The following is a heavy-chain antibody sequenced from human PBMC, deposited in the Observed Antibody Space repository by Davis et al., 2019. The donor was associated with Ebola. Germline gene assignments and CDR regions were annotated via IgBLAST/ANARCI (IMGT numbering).Heavy chain of an antibody. V-gene: IGHV4-30-2*03. CDR3: ARRESTLFDP. J-gene: IGHJ5*02. D-gene: IGHD1-1*01. Sequence: LRLSCGVSGASISSGDYSWNWIRQPPGKGLEWIGDIYYRDITYYSPSLKSRVTISIDTSTNQFSLRLSSVTAADTAIYYCARRESTLFDPWGQGTLVTVSS. CDR2: IYYRDIT. CDR1: GASISSGDYS.